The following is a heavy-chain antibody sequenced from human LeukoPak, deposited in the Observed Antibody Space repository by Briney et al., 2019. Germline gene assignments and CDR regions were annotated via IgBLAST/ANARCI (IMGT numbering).Heavy chain of an antibody. Sequence: GGSLRLSCAASGFTFSSFWMTWVRRAPGKGLGWVANIKQDGSEKYFLDSVKGRFTISRDNAKNSLYLQMSNLRVEDTALYYCAREGILRSFDYWGQGTLVTVSS. J-gene: IGHJ4*02. D-gene: IGHD5-12*01. V-gene: IGHV3-7*04. CDR3: AREGILRSFDY. CDR1: GFTFSSFW. CDR2: IKQDGSEK.